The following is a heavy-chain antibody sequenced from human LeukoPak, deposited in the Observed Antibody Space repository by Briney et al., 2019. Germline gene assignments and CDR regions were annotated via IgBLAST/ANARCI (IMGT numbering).Heavy chain of an antibody. Sequence: SETLSLTCAVYGVSVSGYYWSWIRQPPGKGLEWIGEINHSGSTNYNPSLKSRVTISVDTSKNQFSLKLSSVTAADTAVYYCARSPITSGSYYLNNWFDPWGQGTLVTVSS. CDR2: INHSGST. V-gene: IGHV4-34*01. CDR3: ARSPITSGSYYLNNWFDP. D-gene: IGHD1-26*01. J-gene: IGHJ5*02. CDR1: GVSVSGYY.